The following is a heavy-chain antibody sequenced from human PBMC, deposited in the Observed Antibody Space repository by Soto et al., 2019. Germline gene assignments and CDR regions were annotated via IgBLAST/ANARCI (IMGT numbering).Heavy chain of an antibody. J-gene: IGHJ4*02. V-gene: IGHV4-30-2*01. CDR3: ARDRGYGDHHYFDY. D-gene: IGHD4-17*01. CDR2: IYHSGST. CDR1: GGSISSGGYS. Sequence: TSETLSLTCAVSGGSISSGGYSWSWIRQPPGKGLEWIGYIYHSGSTYYNPSLKSRVTISVDRSKNQSSLKLSSVTAADTAVYYCARDRGYGDHHYFDYWGQGTLVTVSS.